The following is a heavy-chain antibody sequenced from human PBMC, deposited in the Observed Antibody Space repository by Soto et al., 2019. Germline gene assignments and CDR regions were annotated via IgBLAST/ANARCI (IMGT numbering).Heavy chain of an antibody. CDR2: INPSGGST. Sequence: ASVKVSCKASGYTFTSYYMHWVRQAPGQGLEWMGIINPSGGSTSYAQKFQGRVTVTRDTSTSTVYMELSSLRSEDTAVYYCASTNYNSSLKSRVTISVDTSKNQFSLKLSSVTAADTAVYYCARDGGSYYYDSSGYLWAPNDYGMDVWGQGTTVTVSS. J-gene: IGHJ6*02. CDR1: GYTFTSYY. V-gene: IGHV1-46*01. D-gene: IGHD3-10*01. CDR3: ASTNYNSSLKSRVTISVDTSKNQFSLKLSSVTAADTAVYYCARDGGSYYYDSSGYLWAPNDYGMDV.